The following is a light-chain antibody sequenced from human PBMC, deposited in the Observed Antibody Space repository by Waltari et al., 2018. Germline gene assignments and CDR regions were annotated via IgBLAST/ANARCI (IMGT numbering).Light chain of an antibody. V-gene: IGKV1-5*03. J-gene: IGKJ3*01. Sequence: DIQMTQSPSTLSASVGDRVTITCRASQSISTSLAWYQQKPGKAPNLLISEASSLESGCPSRFSGRGSGTEFTLTISSLQPDDCATYFCQQYSVYYTFGPGTKVDLK. CDR2: EAS. CDR3: QQYSVYYT. CDR1: QSISTS.